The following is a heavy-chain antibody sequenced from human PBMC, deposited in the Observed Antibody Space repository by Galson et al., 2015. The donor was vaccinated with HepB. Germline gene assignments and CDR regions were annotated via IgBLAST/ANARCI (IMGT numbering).Heavy chain of an antibody. J-gene: IGHJ4*02. Sequence: SLRLSCAASGFTFSDYYMSWIRQAPGKGLEWVSYISTSSSYTNYTDSVKGRFTISRDNAKNSLYLQMNSLRAEDTAVYYCARSFTVTAFIDYWGQGALVTVSS. CDR3: ARSFTVTAFIDY. V-gene: IGHV3-11*06. CDR1: GFTFSDYY. CDR2: ISTSSSYT. D-gene: IGHD2-21*02.